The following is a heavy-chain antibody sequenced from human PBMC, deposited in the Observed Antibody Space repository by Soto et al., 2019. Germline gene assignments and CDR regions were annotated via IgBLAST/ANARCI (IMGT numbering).Heavy chain of an antibody. J-gene: IGHJ3*02. CDR2: VSHSGGT. D-gene: IGHD1-1*01. Sequence: QVQLQQWGAGLLKPSETLSLTCAVFGGSVNSGNYYWSWIRQPPGKGLEWIGEVSHSGGTHFNPSLKSRVTISVDTSKSQFSLKMSSVTAADTALYYCARVERGTATTVVDAFDIWGPGTMVTVSS. CDR3: ARVERGTATTVVDAFDI. CDR1: GGSVNSGNYY. V-gene: IGHV4-34*01.